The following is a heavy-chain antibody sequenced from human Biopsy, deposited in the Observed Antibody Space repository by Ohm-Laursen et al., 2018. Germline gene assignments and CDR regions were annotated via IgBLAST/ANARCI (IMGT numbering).Heavy chain of an antibody. CDR3: ARDRHHAAGSYAGMDV. J-gene: IGHJ6*02. D-gene: IGHD3-10*01. CDR2: FSGYNGNT. V-gene: IGHV1-18*01. Sequence: ASVKVSCKASGYMFYSYGVSWVRLAPGQGPEWMGWFSGYNGNTNYPQSLQGRVTSTTDASSSTAYMELRGLRSDDTAVYYCARDRHHAAGSYAGMDVWGQGTTVTVSS. CDR1: GYMFYSYG.